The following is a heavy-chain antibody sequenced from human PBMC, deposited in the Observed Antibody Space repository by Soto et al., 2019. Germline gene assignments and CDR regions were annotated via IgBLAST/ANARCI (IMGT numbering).Heavy chain of an antibody. D-gene: IGHD5-12*01. CDR2: ISGSGGST. CDR3: AKLYSGYDIPYYYYYYMDV. J-gene: IGHJ6*03. V-gene: IGHV3-23*01. CDR1: GFTFSSYA. Sequence: GGSLRLSCAASGFTFSSYAMSWVRQAPGKGLEWVSAISGSGGSTYYADSVKGRFTISRDNSKNTLYLQMNSLRAEDTAVYYCAKLYSGYDIPYYYYYYMDVWGKGTTVTVSS.